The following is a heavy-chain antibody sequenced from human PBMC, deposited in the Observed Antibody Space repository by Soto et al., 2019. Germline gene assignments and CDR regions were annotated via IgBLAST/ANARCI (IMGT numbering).Heavy chain of an antibody. CDR3: ARDLGLGPIFGVVPLGY. D-gene: IGHD3-3*01. CDR1: GGSISSYY. CDR2: IYYSGST. Sequence: SETLSLTCTVSGGSISSYYWSWIRQPPGKGLEWIGYIYYSGSTNYNPSLKSRVTISVDTSKNQFSLKLSSVTAADTAVYYCARDLGLGPIFGVVPLGYWGQGTLVTVSS. J-gene: IGHJ4*02. V-gene: IGHV4-59*01.